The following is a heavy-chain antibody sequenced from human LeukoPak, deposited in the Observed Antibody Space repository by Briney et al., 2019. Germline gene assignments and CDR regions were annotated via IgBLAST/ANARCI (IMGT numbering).Heavy chain of an antibody. CDR1: GGTFSSYA. V-gene: IGHV1-69*13. CDR3: ARLGGYCSSTSCHPLDY. J-gene: IGHJ4*02. Sequence: SVKVSCKASGGTFSSYAISWVRQAPGQGLEWMGGIIPIFGTANYAQKFKGRVTITADESTSTAYMELSSLRSEDTAVYYCARLGGYCSSTSCHPLDYWGQGTLVTVSS. D-gene: IGHD2-2*01. CDR2: IIPIFGTA.